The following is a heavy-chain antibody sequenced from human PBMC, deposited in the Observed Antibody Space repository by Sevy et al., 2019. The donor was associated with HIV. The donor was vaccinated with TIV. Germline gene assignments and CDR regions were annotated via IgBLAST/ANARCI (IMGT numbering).Heavy chain of an antibody. D-gene: IGHD6-6*01. V-gene: IGHV3-9*01. Sequence: GGSLRLSCAASGFRFSDYAMHWVRQAPGKGLEWVSGISWNSVSLHYADSVKGRFTISRDNAKNSLYLQMNRLRSQDTALYYCAKDNRPATMSNSSYYYYYGMDVWGQGTTVTVSS. J-gene: IGHJ6*02. CDR1: GFRFSDYA. CDR3: AKDNRPATMSNSSYYYYYGMDV. CDR2: ISWNSVSL.